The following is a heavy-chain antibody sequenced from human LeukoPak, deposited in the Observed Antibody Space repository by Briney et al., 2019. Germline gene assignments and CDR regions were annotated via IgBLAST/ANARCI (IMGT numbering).Heavy chain of an antibody. J-gene: IGHJ4*02. V-gene: IGHV3-30*02. CDR2: IRYDGSNK. Sequence: PGGSLRLSCAASGFTFSSYGMHWVRQAPGKGLEWVAFIRYDGSNKYYADSVKGRFTISRDNSKNTLYLQMNSLRAEDTAVYYCAKDNEVPLGYYFDYWGQGTLVTVSS. CDR1: GFTFSSYG. CDR3: AKDNEVPLGYYFDY. D-gene: IGHD2-15*01.